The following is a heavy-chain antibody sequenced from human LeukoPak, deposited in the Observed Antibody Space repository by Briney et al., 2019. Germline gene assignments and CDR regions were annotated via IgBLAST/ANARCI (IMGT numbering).Heavy chain of an antibody. CDR1: GGSFSGYY. J-gene: IGHJ4*02. CDR3: ASSPYCYGSGGLY. CDR2: INHSGST. V-gene: IGHV4-34*01. Sequence: SETLSLTCAVYGGSFSGYYWSWIRQPPGKGLEWIGEINHSGSTNYNPSLKSRVTISVDTSKNQFSLKLSSVTAADTAVYYCASSPYCYGSGGLYWGQGTLVTVSS. D-gene: IGHD3-10*01.